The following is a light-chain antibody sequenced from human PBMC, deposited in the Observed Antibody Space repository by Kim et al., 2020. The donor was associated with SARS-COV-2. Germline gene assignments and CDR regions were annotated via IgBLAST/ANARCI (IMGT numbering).Light chain of an antibody. Sequence: SYELTQPPSVSVAPGKTARITCGGNNIGSKSVHWYQQKPGQAPVLVIYYDSDRPSGIPERFSGSNSGNTATLTISRVEAVDEADYYCQVWDSSSDHYVFGDGTKVTVL. CDR2: YDS. CDR3: QVWDSSSDHYV. V-gene: IGLV3-21*04. CDR1: NIGSKS. J-gene: IGLJ1*01.